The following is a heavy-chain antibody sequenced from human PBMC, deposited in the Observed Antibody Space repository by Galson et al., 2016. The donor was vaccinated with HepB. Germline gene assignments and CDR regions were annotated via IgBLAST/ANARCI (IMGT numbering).Heavy chain of an antibody. CDR1: GYSFRSFA. CDR2: ISVYGKT. D-gene: IGHD6-19*01. CDR3: AKDFRYGSA. V-gene: IGHV3-23*01. Sequence: SLRLSCAASGYSFRSFAMTWVRQAPGKGLEWVSSISVYGKTYYADSVQGRFTVSRDNSKNTLYLQMNSLRVEDTAIYYCAKDFRYGSAWGQGTLVTVSS. J-gene: IGHJ5*02.